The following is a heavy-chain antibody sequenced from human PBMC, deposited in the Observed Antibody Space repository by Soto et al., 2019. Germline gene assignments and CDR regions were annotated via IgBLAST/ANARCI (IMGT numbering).Heavy chain of an antibody. Sequence: SETLSLTCTVSGGSVSSGSYYWSWIRQPPGKGLEWIGYIYYSGSTNYNPSLKSRVTISVDTSKNQFSLKLSSVTAADTAVYYSEGSIAVAGTFDYWGQGTLVTVSS. V-gene: IGHV4-61*01. D-gene: IGHD6-19*01. CDR3: EGSIAVAGTFDY. J-gene: IGHJ4*02. CDR1: GGSVSSGSYY. CDR2: IYYSGST.